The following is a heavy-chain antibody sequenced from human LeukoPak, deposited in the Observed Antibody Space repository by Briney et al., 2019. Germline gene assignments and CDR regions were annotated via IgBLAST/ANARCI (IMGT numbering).Heavy chain of an antibody. V-gene: IGHV4-59*01. J-gene: IGHJ4*02. CDR3: ARGGRQQLVPYY. Sequence: SETLSLTCTVSGGSISSYYWSWIRQPPGKGLEWIGYIYYSGSTNYNPSLKSRVTISVDTSKNQFSLKLSSVTAADTAVYYCARGGRQQLVPYYWGQGTLVTVSS. CDR1: GGSISSYY. D-gene: IGHD6-13*01. CDR2: IYYSGST.